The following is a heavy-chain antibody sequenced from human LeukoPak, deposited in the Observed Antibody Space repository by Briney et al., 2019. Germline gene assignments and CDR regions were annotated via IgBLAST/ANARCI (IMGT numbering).Heavy chain of an antibody. D-gene: IGHD2/OR15-2a*01. J-gene: IGHJ4*02. CDR1: GFTFTSSA. CDR3: AATTNIFPVFDY. CDR2: IVVGSGNT. Sequence: SVKVSCKAPGFTFTSSAMQWVRQARGQRLEWIGWIVVGSGNTNYAQKFQERVTITRDMSTSTAYMELSSLRSEDTAVYYCAATTNIFPVFDYWGQGTLVTVSS. V-gene: IGHV1-58*02.